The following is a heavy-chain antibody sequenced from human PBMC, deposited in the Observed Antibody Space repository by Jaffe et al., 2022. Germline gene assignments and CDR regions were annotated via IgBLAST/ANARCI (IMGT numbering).Heavy chain of an antibody. J-gene: IGHJ6*03. CDR2: IRSKAYGGTT. Sequence: EVQLVESGGGLVQPGRSLRLSCTASGFTFGDYAMSWVRQAPGKGLEWVGFIRSKAYGGTTEYAASVKGRFTISRDDSKSIAYLQMNSLKTEDTAVYYCTREPQNRYYYYYMDVWGKGTTVTVSS. V-gene: IGHV3-49*04. CDR1: GFTFGDYA. CDR3: TREPQNRYYYYYMDV.